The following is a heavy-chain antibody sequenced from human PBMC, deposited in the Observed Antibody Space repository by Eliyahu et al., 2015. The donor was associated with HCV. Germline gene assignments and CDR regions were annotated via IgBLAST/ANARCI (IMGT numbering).Heavy chain of an antibody. J-gene: IGHJ5*02. Sequence: QVQLQESGPGLVKPSQTLSLTCXXSGGSISSGDXYWSWXRPXPGKGLEWIGXXYYSGXTYYNPSLKSRVTISGDTSKNQFSLKLSSVTAADTAVYYCARGNIVVVPGAQSWFDPWGQGTLVTVSS. D-gene: IGHD2-2*01. CDR3: ARGNIVVVPGAQSWFDP. V-gene: IGHV4-31*03. CDR1: GGSISSGDXY. CDR2: XYYSGXT.